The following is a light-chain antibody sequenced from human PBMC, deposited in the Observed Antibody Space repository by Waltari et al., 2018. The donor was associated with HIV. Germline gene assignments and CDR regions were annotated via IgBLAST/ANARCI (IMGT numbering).Light chain of an antibody. J-gene: IGKJ4*01. V-gene: IGKV3-15*01. CDR3: QQYNNWPPVT. CDR1: QSVGGK. CDR2: GAS. Sequence: EIVMTQSPATLSVSPGEKTSLSCRASQSVGGKLAWYQQKPGQAPRRLIYGASTRATGIPARFSGSGSGTEFTLTISSLQSEDSGVYYCQQYNNWPPVTFGGGTKVEIK.